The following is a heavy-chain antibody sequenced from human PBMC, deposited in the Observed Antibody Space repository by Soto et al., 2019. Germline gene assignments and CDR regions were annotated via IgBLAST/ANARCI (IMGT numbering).Heavy chain of an antibody. V-gene: IGHV4-30-4*01. J-gene: IGHJ4*02. CDR1: CGSISSGGYY. D-gene: IGHD3-22*01. CDR2: IYYSRSS. CDR3: AGGRERHYDYSDYTGGHDC. Sequence: TLSLTCTVSCGSISSGGYYWGWIRRPPGKGLDWIGYIYYSRSSYYNPSLKSRVTISVDTPKNQFSLKLNSVTAADTAVYYCAGGRERHYDYSDYTGGHDCWGQGRLV.